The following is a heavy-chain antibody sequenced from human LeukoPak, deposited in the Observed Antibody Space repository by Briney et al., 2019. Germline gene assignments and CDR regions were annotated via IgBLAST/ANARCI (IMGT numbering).Heavy chain of an antibody. J-gene: IGHJ4*02. Sequence: SETLSLTCGVSGYSIGSGYFWAWIRQPPGKGLEWIGSMSYDGSTQYNPSLQSRVTISGDTSKNKFSLKLSSLTAADTAVYHCARVLIPDTYYYDSSGHNVFDYWGQGTLVTVSS. CDR3: ARVLIPDTYYYDSSGHNVFDY. V-gene: IGHV4-38-2*01. D-gene: IGHD3-22*01. CDR2: MSYDGST. CDR1: GYSIGSGYF.